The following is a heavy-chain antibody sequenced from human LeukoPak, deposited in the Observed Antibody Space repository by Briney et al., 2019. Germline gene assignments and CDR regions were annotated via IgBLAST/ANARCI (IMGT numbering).Heavy chain of an antibody. Sequence: ASVKVSCKVSGYTLTELSMHWVRQAPGKGLEWMGGFDPEDGETIYAQKFQGRVTMTRNTSISTAYMELSSLRSEDTAVYYCARSPFLWFGELYYYYMDVWGKGTTVTVSS. V-gene: IGHV1-24*01. CDR1: GYTLTELS. CDR3: ARSPFLWFGELYYYYMDV. J-gene: IGHJ6*03. CDR2: FDPEDGET. D-gene: IGHD3-10*01.